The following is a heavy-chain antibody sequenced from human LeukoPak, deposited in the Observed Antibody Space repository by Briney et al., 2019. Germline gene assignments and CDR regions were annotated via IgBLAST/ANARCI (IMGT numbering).Heavy chain of an antibody. D-gene: IGHD5-24*01. CDR3: ARDGDGYNFNYYYMDV. V-gene: IGHV4-38-2*02. J-gene: IGHJ6*03. Sequence: SETLSLTCTVSGGSLRGHYWTWIRQPAGNGLEWIGGIYHSGSTYYNPSLKSRVTISVDTSKNQFSLKLSSVTAADTAVYYCARDGDGYNFNYYYMDVWGKGTTVTVSS. CDR2: IYHSGST. CDR1: GGSLRGHY.